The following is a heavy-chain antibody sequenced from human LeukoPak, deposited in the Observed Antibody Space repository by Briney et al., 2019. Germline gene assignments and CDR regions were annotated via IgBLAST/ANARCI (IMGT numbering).Heavy chain of an antibody. CDR3: AKGVDV. V-gene: IGHV3-7*01. J-gene: IGHJ6*04. CDR1: GFRFRNHW. CDR2: IKEDGSEK. Sequence: GGSLRLSCEASGFRFRNHWMNWVRQAPGKGLEWVANIKEDGSEKYYVDSVKGRFTISRDNARNSLFLQMNSLRAEDTAVYYCAKGVDVWGKGTTVTVSS.